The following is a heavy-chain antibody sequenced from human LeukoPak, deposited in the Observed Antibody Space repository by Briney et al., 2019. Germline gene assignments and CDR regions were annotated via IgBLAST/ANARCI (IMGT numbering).Heavy chain of an antibody. J-gene: IGHJ4*02. CDR2: IYYSGST. CDR3: ARGSSSGYFVDY. D-gene: IGHD3-22*01. CDR1: GGSLSSGDYY. V-gene: IGHV4-30-4*01. Sequence: SQTLSLTCTVSGGSLSSGDYYWSWIRQPPGKGLEWIGYIYYSGSTYYNPSLKSRVTISVDTSKNQFSLKLSSVTAADTAVYYCARGSSSGYFVDYWGQGTLVTVSS.